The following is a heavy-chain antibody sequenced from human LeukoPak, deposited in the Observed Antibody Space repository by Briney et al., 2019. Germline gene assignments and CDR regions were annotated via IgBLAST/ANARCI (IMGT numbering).Heavy chain of an antibody. Sequence: GGSLRLSCAASGFTVSSNYMSWVRQAPGKGLEWVSVIYSGGSTYYADSVKGRFTISRDNSKNTLYLQMNSLRAEDTAVYYCARPHRYYYDSSGIDAFDIWGQGTMVTVSS. CDR3: ARPHRYYYDSSGIDAFDI. CDR1: GFTVSSNY. CDR2: IYSGGST. V-gene: IGHV3-53*01. D-gene: IGHD3-22*01. J-gene: IGHJ3*02.